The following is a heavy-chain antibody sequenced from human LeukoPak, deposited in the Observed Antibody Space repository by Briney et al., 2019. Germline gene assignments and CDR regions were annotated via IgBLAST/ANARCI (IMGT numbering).Heavy chain of an antibody. CDR3: AKSAVLMVYVRPSPFVY. J-gene: IGHJ4*02. D-gene: IGHD2-8*01. Sequence: GGSLRLSCAASGFTFSSYAMSWVRQAPGKGLEWVSAISGSGGSTYYADSVKGRFTISRDNSKNTLYLQMNSLRAEDTAVYYCAKSAVLMVYVRPSPFVYWGQGTLVTVSS. V-gene: IGHV3-23*01. CDR2: ISGSGGST. CDR1: GFTFSSYA.